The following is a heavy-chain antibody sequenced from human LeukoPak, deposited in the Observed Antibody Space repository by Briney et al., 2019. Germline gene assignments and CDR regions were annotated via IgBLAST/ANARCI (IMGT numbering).Heavy chain of an antibody. J-gene: IGHJ6*03. V-gene: IGHV4-59*01. D-gene: IGHD4-17*01. CDR3: ARDSGDGYYYYYMDV. CDR2: IYYSGST. Sequence: SETLSLTCTVSGGSISSYYWSWIRQPPGKGLEWIGYIYYSGSTNYNPSLKSRVTISVDTSKNQFSLKLSSVTAADTAVYYCARDSGDGYYYYYMDVWGKGTTVTVSS. CDR1: GGSISSYY.